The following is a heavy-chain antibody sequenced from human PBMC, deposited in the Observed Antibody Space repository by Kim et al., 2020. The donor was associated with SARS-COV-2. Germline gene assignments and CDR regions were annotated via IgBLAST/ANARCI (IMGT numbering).Heavy chain of an antibody. CDR3: ARAFYSSGWYYAFDI. J-gene: IGHJ3*02. Sequence: QKFQGRVTMTAEKSTNTGYMELSSLRSEDTAVYYCARAFYSSGWYYAFDIWGQGTMVTVSS. D-gene: IGHD6-19*01. V-gene: IGHV1-69*04.